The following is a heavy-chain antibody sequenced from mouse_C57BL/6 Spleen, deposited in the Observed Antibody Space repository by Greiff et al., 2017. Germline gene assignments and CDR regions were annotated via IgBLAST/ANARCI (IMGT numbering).Heavy chain of an antibody. V-gene: IGHV5-4*01. D-gene: IGHD1-1*01. CDR3: ASPYFYGSSSYAMDY. CDR1: GFTFSSYA. J-gene: IGHJ4*01. CDR2: ISDGGSYT. Sequence: EVQLQESGGGLVKPGGSLKLSCAASGFTFSSYAMSWVRQTPEKRLEWVATISDGGSYTYYPDNVKGRFTISSDNAKNNLYLQMSHLKSEDTAMYYCASPYFYGSSSYAMDYWGQGTSVTVSS.